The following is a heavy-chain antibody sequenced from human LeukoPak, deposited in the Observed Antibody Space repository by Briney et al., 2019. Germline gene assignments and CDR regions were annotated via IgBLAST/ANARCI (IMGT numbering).Heavy chain of an antibody. CDR2: IYYSGST. J-gene: IGHJ4*02. CDR3: ARGPYYYDSSGYPPLPDY. CDR1: GGSVSSGSYY. Sequence: PLETLSLTCTVSGGSVSSGSYYWSWIRQPPGKGLEWIGYIYYSGSTNYNPSLKSRVTISVDTSKNQFSLKLSSVTAADTAVYYCARGPYYYDSSGYPPLPDYWGQGTLVTVSS. V-gene: IGHV4-61*01. D-gene: IGHD3-22*01.